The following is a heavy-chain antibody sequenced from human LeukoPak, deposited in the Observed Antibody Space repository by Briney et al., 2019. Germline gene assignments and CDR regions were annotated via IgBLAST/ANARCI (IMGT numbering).Heavy chain of an antibody. D-gene: IGHD1-26*01. Sequence: SGTLSLTCTVSGGSISSGSYYWSWIRQPAGKGLEWIGRIYTSGSTNYNPSLKSRVTISVDTSKNQFSLNLSYVTAADTAVYYCAGGSYPDWFDPWGQGTLVTVSS. V-gene: IGHV4-61*02. J-gene: IGHJ5*02. CDR3: AGGSYPDWFDP. CDR1: GGSISSGSYY. CDR2: IYTSGST.